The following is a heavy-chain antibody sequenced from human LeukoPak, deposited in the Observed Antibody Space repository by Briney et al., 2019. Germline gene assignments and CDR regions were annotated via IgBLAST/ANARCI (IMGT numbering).Heavy chain of an antibody. V-gene: IGHV4-4*07. Sequence: SETLSLTCTVSGGSNSSHYWSWIRQPAGKGLEWIGRVSNNGSPNHNPSLKTRVSMAVDTSNNQLSMTLSSVTAADTALYYCARGRYYFEDWGQGTLVTVSS. CDR3: ARGRYYFED. CDR1: GGSNSSHY. CDR2: VSNNGSP. J-gene: IGHJ4*02.